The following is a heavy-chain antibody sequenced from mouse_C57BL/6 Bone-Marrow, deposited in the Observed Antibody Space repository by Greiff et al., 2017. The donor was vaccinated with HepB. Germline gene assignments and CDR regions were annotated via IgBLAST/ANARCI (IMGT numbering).Heavy chain of an antibody. V-gene: IGHV5-17*01. CDR2: SSSGNSTI. J-gene: IGHJ2*01. D-gene: IGHD1-3*01. CDR3: ARGRLRDY. Sequence: EVQRVESGGGLVKPGGSLKLSCAASGFTFSDYGMHWVRQAPGKGLEWVAYSSSGNSTIYYADTVKGRFTISRDNAKNTLFLQMTSRRSEDTAMYYCARGRLRDYWGQGTTLTVSS. CDR1: GFTFSDYG.